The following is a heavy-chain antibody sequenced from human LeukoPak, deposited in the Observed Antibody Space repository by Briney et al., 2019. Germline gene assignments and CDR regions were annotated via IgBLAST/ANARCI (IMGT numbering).Heavy chain of an antibody. J-gene: IGHJ5*02. D-gene: IGHD1-26*01. CDR3: ARDYSGQWEQLTGWWIDP. V-gene: IGHV1-46*01. CDR2: INPSGDFR. Sequence: WASVKVSSKPSGHTFGTHWMHWVRQAPGQGLEWMAIINPSGDFRSYAQKFQGRVTVTRDMSTRTVYMELSDLRPEDTALYYCARDYSGQWEQLTGWWIDPWGQGTLVIVSS. CDR1: GHTFGTHW.